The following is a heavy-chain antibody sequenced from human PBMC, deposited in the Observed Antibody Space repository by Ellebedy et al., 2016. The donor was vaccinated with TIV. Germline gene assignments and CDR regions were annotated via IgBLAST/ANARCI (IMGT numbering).Heavy chain of an antibody. CDR3: ARVVWRQPVSYPFDI. CDR2: ISYSGST. CDR1: GGSISPYY. V-gene: IGHV4-59*01. D-gene: IGHD2-8*02. J-gene: IGHJ3*02. Sequence: MPSETLSLTCTVSGGSISPYYWSWIRQPPGKGLEWIGDISYSGSTNYNPSLKSRVTISVDTSKNQFSLRLSSVTAADTAVYYCARVVWRQPVSYPFDIWGQGTMVTVSS.